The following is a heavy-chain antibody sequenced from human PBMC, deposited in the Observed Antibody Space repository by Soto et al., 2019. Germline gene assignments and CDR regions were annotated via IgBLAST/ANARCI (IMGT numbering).Heavy chain of an antibody. Sequence: GGSLRLSCAASGFTFSSYGMHWVRQAPGKGLEWVAVIWYDGSNKYYADSVKGRFTISRDNSKNTLYLQMNSLRAEDTAVYYCARPMVRGVLYGMDVWGQGTTVTVSS. D-gene: IGHD3-10*01. J-gene: IGHJ6*02. CDR1: GFTFSSYG. V-gene: IGHV3-33*01. CDR2: IWYDGSNK. CDR3: ARPMVRGVLYGMDV.